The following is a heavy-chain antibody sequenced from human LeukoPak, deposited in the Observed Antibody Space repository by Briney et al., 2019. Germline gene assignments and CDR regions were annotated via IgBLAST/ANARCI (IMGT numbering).Heavy chain of an antibody. D-gene: IGHD1-26*01. V-gene: IGHV4-38-2*02. CDR3: AGDIVGKWTFDI. Sequence: MASETLSLTCAVSGYSISSGYYWGWIRQPPGKGLEWIGSIYHRGGTYYNPSLKSRVTISLDASNNQFSLKLSSVTAADTAVYFCAGDIVGKWTFDIWGQGTMVTVSS. CDR1: GYSISSGYY. J-gene: IGHJ3*02. CDR2: IYHRGGT.